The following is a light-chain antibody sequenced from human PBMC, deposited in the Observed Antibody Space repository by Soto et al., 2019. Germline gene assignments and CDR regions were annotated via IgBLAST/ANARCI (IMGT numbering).Light chain of an antibody. V-gene: IGLV2-8*01. J-gene: IGLJ1*01. CDR2: EVS. CDR1: SSDVGGYNY. Sequence: QSVLTQPPSASGSPGQSVTISCTGTSSDVGGYNYVSWYQQRPGKAPKLMIYEVSKRPSGVPDRFSGSKSGNTASLTVSGLQAEDEADYYCSSYAGSNTDYVFGTGTRSPS. CDR3: SSYAGSNTDYV.